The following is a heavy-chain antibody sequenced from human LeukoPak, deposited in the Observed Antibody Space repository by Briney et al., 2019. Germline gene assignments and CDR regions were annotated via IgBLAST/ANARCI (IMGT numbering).Heavy chain of an antibody. CDR2: IYYSGST. CDR3: ARRGYGYSSGLYFDY. CDR1: GGSISSYY. V-gene: IGHV4-59*01. J-gene: IGHJ4*02. Sequence: SETLSLTCTVSGGSISSYYWSWIRQPPGKGLEWIGYIYYSGSTNYNPSLKGRVTISVDTSKNQFSLKLSSVTAADTAVYYCARRGYGYSSGLYFDYWGQGTLVTVSS. D-gene: IGHD6-19*01.